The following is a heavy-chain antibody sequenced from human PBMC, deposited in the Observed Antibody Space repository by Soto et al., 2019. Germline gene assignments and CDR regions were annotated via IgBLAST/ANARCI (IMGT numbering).Heavy chain of an antibody. V-gene: IGHV3-23*01. D-gene: IGHD2-2*01. CDR2: ISGSGGST. Sequence: EVQLLESGGGLVQPGGSLRLSCAASGFTFSSYAMSWVRQAPGKGLELVSAISGSGGSTYYADSVKGRFTISRDNSKNTLYLQMNSLRAEDTAVYYCAKGARYCSSTSCPPYYYYYYMDVWGKGTTVTVSS. J-gene: IGHJ6*03. CDR3: AKGARYCSSTSCPPYYYYYYMDV. CDR1: GFTFSSYA.